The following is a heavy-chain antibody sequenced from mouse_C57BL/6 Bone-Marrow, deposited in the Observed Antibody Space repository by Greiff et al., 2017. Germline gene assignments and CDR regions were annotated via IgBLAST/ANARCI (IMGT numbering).Heavy chain of an antibody. D-gene: IGHD3-2*02. J-gene: IGHJ3*01. Sequence: EVKLVESGPVLVKPGASVKMSCKASGYTFTDYYMNWVKQSHGKSLEWIGVINPYNGGTSYNQKFKGKATLTVDKSSSTAYMELNSLTSEDSAVYYCARDSSGTTWFAYWGQGTLVTVSA. V-gene: IGHV1-19*01. CDR2: INPYNGGT. CDR3: ARDSSGTTWFAY. CDR1: GYTFTDYY.